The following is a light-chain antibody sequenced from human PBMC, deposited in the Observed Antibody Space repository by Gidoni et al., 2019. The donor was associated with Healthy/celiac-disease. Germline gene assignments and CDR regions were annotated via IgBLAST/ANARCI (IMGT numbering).Light chain of an antibody. Sequence: ILLTQSPATLSLSLGERATLSCRASQSVSSYLAWYQQKPGQAPRLLIYDASNRATGIPARFSGSGSGTDFTLTISSLEPEDFAAYYCQQSSNSPRTFGGGTKVEIK. CDR1: QSVSSY. V-gene: IGKV3-11*01. CDR3: QQSSNSPRT. CDR2: DAS. J-gene: IGKJ4*01.